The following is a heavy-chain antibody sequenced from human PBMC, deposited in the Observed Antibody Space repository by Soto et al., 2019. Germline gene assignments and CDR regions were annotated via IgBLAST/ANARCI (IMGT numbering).Heavy chain of an antibody. D-gene: IGHD5-12*01. CDR2: IYWDDDK. Sequence: QITVKESGLTLVKPTETLTLTCTFSGFSLSSIGMGVGWIRQPPGKALEWLTLIYWDDDKRYSLSLSSRLTITKDPSKNQVDLTMTNMDPVDTATYYCARLTRGVYDLDRLWEKFDYWGQGALVTVS. V-gene: IGHV2-5*02. J-gene: IGHJ4*02. CDR3: ARLTRGVYDLDRLWEKFDY. CDR1: GFSLSSIGMG.